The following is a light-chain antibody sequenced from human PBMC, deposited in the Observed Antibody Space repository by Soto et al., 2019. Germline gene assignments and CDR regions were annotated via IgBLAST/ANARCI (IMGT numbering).Light chain of an antibody. J-gene: IGLJ1*01. CDR2: EVH. CDR3: SSYTTRSTPLYV. CDR1: SSDVGSYNY. Sequence: QSALTQPASVSGSPGQSITISCTGTSSDVGSYNYVSWYQQHPDKAPKLMIYEVHNRPSGVSNRFSGSKSGNTASLTISGLQAEDEADYYCSSYTTRSTPLYVFGTGTKLTVL. V-gene: IGLV2-14*01.